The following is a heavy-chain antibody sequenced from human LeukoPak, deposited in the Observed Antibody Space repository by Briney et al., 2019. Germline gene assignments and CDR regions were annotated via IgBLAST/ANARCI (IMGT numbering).Heavy chain of an antibody. CDR2: IYHSGST. CDR1: GYSISSGYY. J-gene: IGHJ5*02. D-gene: IGHD3-10*01. V-gene: IGHV4-38-2*02. CDR3: ARDPDGSGSYPYNWFDP. Sequence: SETLSLTCTVSGYSISSGYYWGWIRQPPGKGLEWIGSIYHSGSTYYNPSLKSRVTISVDTSKNQFSLKLSSVTAADTAVYYCARDPDGSGSYPYNWFDPWGQGTLVTVSS.